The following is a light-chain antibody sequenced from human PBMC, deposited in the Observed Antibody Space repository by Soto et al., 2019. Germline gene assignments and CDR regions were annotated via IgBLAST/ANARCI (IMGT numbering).Light chain of an antibody. J-gene: IGLJ3*02. Sequence: QLVLTQSPSASASLGASVKLTCTLSSGHSSYAIAWHQQQPEKGTRYLMKLNRDGSHSKGDGIPDRFSGSISGAERYLAISSLQSEDEADYYCQTWGTGIGVFGGGTKLTVL. CDR1: SGHSSYA. V-gene: IGLV4-69*01. CDR2: LNRDGSH. CDR3: QTWGTGIGV.